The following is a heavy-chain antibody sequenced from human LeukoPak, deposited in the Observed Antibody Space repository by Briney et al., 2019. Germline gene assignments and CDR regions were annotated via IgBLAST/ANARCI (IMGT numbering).Heavy chain of an antibody. CDR3: VRSNVVYYDFWSGYYPDAFDI. D-gene: IGHD3-3*01. Sequence: SETLSLTCAVYGGSFSGYYWSWIRQPPGEGLEWIREINHSGSTNYNPSLKSRVTISVDTSKNQFSLKLSSVTAADTAVYYCVRSNVVYYDFWSGYYPDAFDIWGQGTMVTVSS. CDR2: INHSGST. J-gene: IGHJ3*02. CDR1: GGSFSGYY. V-gene: IGHV4-34*01.